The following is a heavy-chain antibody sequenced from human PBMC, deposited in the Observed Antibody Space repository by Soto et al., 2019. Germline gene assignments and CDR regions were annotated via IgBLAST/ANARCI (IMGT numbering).Heavy chain of an antibody. CDR2: ISYSGST. CDR1: GGSMSSYY. J-gene: IGHJ4*02. V-gene: IGHV4-59*01. D-gene: IGHD2-15*01. Sequence: SETLSLTCTVSGGSMSSYYWAWLRQSPGRGLEWIGYISYSGSTYYNPSLKSRVTISADTSKNQFSLRMNSMIAADTAVYYCARADPDASVGYWGQGTLVTVSS. CDR3: ARADPDASVGY.